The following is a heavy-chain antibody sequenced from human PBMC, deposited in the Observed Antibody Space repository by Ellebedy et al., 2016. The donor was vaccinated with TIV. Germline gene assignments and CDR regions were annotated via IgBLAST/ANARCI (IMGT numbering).Heavy chain of an antibody. V-gene: IGHV1-18*01. CDR2: ISAYNGNT. CDR1: GYTFTSYG. D-gene: IGHD3-10*01. Sequence: ASVKVSCXASGYTFTSYGISWVRQAPGQGLEWMGWISAYNGNTNYAQKLQGRVTMTTDTSTSTAYMELRSLRSDDTAVYYCARDLSRIMQRITMVRDIDNWGQGTLVTVSS. J-gene: IGHJ4*02. CDR3: ARDLSRIMQRITMVRDIDN.